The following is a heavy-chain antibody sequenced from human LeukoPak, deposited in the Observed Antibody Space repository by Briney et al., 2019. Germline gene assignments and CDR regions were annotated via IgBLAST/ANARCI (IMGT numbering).Heavy chain of an antibody. V-gene: IGHV3-7*03. CDR2: IKQDGSEK. CDR1: GFTFSSYW. Sequence: GGSLRLSCAAPGFTFSSYWMSWVRQAPGKGLEWVANIKQDGSEKYYVDSVKGRFTISRDNAKNSLYLQMNSLRAEDTAVYYCARGWLVDCWGQGTLVTVSS. D-gene: IGHD6-19*01. J-gene: IGHJ4*02. CDR3: ARGWLVDC.